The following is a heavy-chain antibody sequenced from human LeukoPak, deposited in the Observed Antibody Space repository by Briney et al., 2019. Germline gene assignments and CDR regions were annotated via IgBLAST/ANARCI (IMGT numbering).Heavy chain of an antibody. CDR1: GFIFHDFT. D-gene: IGHD6-13*01. J-gene: IGHJ4*02. CDR3: ARVGSIAAAGTPDY. CDR2: INRDGSTT. Sequence: GGSLRLSCVASGFIFHDFTMHWVRQAPGKGLEWVALINRDGSTTHHADSVKGRFTISRDNAKNSLYLQMNSLRAEDTAVYYCARVGSIAAAGTPDYWGQGTLVTVSS. V-gene: IGHV3-43*01.